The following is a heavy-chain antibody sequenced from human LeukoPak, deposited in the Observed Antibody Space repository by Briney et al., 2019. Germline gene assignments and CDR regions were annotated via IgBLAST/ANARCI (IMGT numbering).Heavy chain of an antibody. CDR1: GFTFSHYG. V-gene: IGHV3-33*06. CDR2: IWSDGSDK. J-gene: IGHJ1*01. CDR3: AKDAQRGFDYSNSLQN. Sequence: GGSLRLSCAASGFTFSHYGMHRVRQAPGAGLEWVAVIWSDGSDKYYAKSVKGRFTISRDNSKNSLFLQMNSLRAEDTAVYYCAKDAQRGFDYSNSLQNWGQGILVTVSS. D-gene: IGHD4-11*01.